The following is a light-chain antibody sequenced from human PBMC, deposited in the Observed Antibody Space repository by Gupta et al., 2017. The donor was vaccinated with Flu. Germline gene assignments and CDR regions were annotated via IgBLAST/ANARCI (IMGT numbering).Light chain of an antibody. J-gene: IGLJ3*02. CDR2: EDD. V-gene: IGLV6-57*01. Sequence: GSVVRNDVKWYQQRPGRSPTNAIYEDDCRLTGGPDRFSASIDSSSNTASLTISGRKVEAEADYYCQSYDSANHWVFGGGTKLTVL. CDR3: QSYDSANHWV. CDR1: GSVVRND.